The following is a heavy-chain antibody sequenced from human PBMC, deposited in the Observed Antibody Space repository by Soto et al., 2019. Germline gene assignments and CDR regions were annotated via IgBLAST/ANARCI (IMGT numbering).Heavy chain of an antibody. Sequence: GGSLILSWASAGFNFRSYAMSLVRPAPGKGLEWVAIIYTGGSTYYADSVKGRFTISRDISKNTVYLQMNSLRAEDTAVYYCTCGINTAYFAYWGQGTLVTVSS. V-gene: IGHV3-23*01. CDR3: TCGINTAYFAY. CDR2: IIYTGGST. CDR1: GFNFRSYA. D-gene: IGHD3-22*01. J-gene: IGHJ4*02.